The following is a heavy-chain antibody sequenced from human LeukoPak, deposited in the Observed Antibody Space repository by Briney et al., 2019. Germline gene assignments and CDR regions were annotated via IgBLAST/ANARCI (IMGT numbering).Heavy chain of an antibody. Sequence: GGSLRLSCAASGFTFDDYTMHWVRQAPGKGLEWVSLISWDGGSTYYADSVKGRFTISRDNSKNSLYLQMNSLRTEDTALYYCAKLGHPGGDGYNLGDAFDIWGQGAMVTVSS. D-gene: IGHD5-24*01. J-gene: IGHJ3*02. V-gene: IGHV3-43*01. CDR2: ISWDGGST. CDR3: AKLGHPGGDGYNLGDAFDI. CDR1: GFTFDDYT.